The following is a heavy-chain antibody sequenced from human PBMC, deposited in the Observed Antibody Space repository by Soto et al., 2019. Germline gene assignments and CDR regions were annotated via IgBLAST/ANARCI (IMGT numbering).Heavy chain of an antibody. CDR1: GFSLSTSGVC. V-gene: IGHV2-5*02. CDR2: INWDDDK. D-gene: IGHD6-19*01. J-gene: IGHJ4*02. CDR3: AHRRRLGSDWYTFDY. Sequence: QITLKESGPTLVKPTQTLTLTCTFSGFSLSTSGVCVGWIRQPPGKTLEWLTLINWDDDKRYNPSLKNRLTIXKATSKNHVVLTMTNMDPVDTATYYCAHRRRLGSDWYTFDYWGQGTPVTVSS.